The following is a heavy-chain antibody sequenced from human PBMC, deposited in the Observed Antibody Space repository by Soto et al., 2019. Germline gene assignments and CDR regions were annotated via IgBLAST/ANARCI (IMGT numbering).Heavy chain of an antibody. CDR1: GGSISSGDYY. V-gene: IGHV4-30-4*01. CDR2: SYYSGST. CDR3: ASAELELRGYYYYYYWMGV. D-gene: IGHD1-7*01. Sequence: QVQLQESGPGLVKPSQTLSLTCTVSGGSISSGDYYWSWIRQPPGKGLAWIGDSYYSGSTYYNPSLKSRVTISVDTSKNQCSLKLSSVTAADTAVYYCASAELELRGYYYYYYWMGVWGEGTTVTVAS. J-gene: IGHJ6*04.